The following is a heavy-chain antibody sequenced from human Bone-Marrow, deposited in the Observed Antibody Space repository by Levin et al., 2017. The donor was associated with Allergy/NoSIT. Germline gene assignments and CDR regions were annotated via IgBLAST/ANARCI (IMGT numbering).Heavy chain of an antibody. V-gene: IGHV4-31*11. CDR2: MSHSGTG. J-gene: IGHJ4*03. CDR3: ARAPYVSGSFGFFDY. CDR1: GGSISNGDNF. D-gene: IGHD3-10*01. Sequence: LRLSCAVSGGSISNGDNFWNWFRQHPGKGLEWIGYMSHSGTGNQNPSLRSRIIISVDTSKNQFSLSLSSVTAADTAVYYCARAPYVSGSFGFFDYWGQGTLATVSS.